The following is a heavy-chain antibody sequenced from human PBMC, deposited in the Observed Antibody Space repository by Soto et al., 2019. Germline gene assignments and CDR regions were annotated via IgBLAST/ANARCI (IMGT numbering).Heavy chain of an antibody. D-gene: IGHD3-3*01. CDR2: INHSGST. CDR3: ARGGTIFGVVNSNWFDP. Sequence: SETLSLTCAVYGGSFSGYYWSWIRQPPGKGLEWIGEINHSGSTNYNPSLKSRVTISVDTSKNQFSLKLSSVTAADTAVYYCARGGTIFGVVNSNWFDPWGQGTLVTVS. CDR1: GGSFSGYY. V-gene: IGHV4-34*01. J-gene: IGHJ5*02.